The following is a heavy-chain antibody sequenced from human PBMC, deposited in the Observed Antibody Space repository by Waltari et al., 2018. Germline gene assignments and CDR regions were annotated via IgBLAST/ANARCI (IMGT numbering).Heavy chain of an antibody. D-gene: IGHD6-13*01. CDR1: GYTFTSHG. CDR2: ISADNGNT. Sequence: VQLVQYGAEVKKPGASVTVSCKASGYTFTSHGISWVRQAPGQGLEWMGWISADNGNTDKAQKLQCRVTMTTDTSTSTAYMELRSLRSDDTAVYCCARDSGSSWGASADYWGQGTLVTVSS. V-gene: IGHV1-18*01. CDR3: ARDSGSSWGASADY. J-gene: IGHJ4*02.